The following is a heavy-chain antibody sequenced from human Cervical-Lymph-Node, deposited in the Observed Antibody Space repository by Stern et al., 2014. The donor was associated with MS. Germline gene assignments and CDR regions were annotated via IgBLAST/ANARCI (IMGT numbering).Heavy chain of an antibody. CDR3: ARQRYFDY. Sequence: DVQLEESGPEVKRPGESLKISCQASGYTFTSYWIGWVRQMPGKGLEWIAIIFPGGSDIRYSPSFQGQVTISADKSSSTAYLQWNTLKASDTAIYYCARQRYFDYWGQGTLVTVSS. CDR1: GYTFTSYW. J-gene: IGHJ4*02. CDR2: IFPGGSDI. V-gene: IGHV5-51*01.